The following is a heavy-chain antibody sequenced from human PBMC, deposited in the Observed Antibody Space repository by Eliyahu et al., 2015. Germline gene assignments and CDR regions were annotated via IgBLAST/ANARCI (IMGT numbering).Heavy chain of an antibody. CDR2: IASNGDGGTT. V-gene: IGHV3-15*04. D-gene: IGHD4-17*01. CDR1: GXTFRHAW. Sequence: EVQLVESGGGLVKPGGSLRISCAASGXTFRHAWMXWVRQAPGKGLEWVGLIASNGDGGTTDYAAPVKGRFIISRDDSKNTLYLQMNSLRTEDSAVYYCYTHSTVTTFRWGQGTLVTVSS. CDR3: YTHSTVTTFR. J-gene: IGHJ4*02.